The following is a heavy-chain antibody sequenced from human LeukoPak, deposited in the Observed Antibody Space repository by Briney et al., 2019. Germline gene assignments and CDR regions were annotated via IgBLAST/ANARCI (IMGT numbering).Heavy chain of an antibody. CDR3: ARQGAAGKYYYYMDV. D-gene: IGHD6-13*01. J-gene: IGHJ6*03. V-gene: IGHV5-51*01. CDR2: IYPDDSNT. CDR1: GYNFPIYW. Sequence: GESLRISCQGSGYNFPIYWIGWVRQMPGQGLEWMGIIYPDDSNTIYGPSFQGQVTISADKSINTAYLEWSSLKASDTAIYYCARQGAAGKYYYYMDVWGKGTTVTVSS.